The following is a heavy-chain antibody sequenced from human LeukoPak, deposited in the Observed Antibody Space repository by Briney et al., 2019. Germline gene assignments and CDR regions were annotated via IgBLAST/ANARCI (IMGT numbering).Heavy chain of an antibody. Sequence: ASVKVSCKASGYTFTSYYMLWVRQAPGQGLEWMGIINPSGGSTSYAQKFQGRVTMTRDTSTSTVYMELSSLRSEDTVVYYCARDIASYGMDVWGQGTTVTVSS. J-gene: IGHJ6*02. V-gene: IGHV1-46*01. CDR3: ARDIASYGMDV. CDR2: INPSGGST. D-gene: IGHD6-13*01. CDR1: GYTFTSYY.